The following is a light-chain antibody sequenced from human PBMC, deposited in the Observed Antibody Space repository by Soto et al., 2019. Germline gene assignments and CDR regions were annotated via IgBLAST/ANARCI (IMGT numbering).Light chain of an antibody. CDR3: QQYNTYPWT. J-gene: IGKJ1*01. CDR1: QSISSW. CDR2: DAS. V-gene: IGKV1-5*01. Sequence: DIQMTQSPATLSASVGDRVTITCRASQSISSWLAWYQQKPGNVPKLLIDDASSLESGVPSRFSGSGSGTEFTLTLSSLQPDDFANYYCQQYNTYPWTFGQGTKVEIK.